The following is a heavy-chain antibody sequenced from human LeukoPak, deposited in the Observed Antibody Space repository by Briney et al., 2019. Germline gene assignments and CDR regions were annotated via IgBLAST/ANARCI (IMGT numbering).Heavy chain of an antibody. D-gene: IGHD6-13*01. J-gene: IGHJ6*02. Sequence: SETLSLTCTVSGGAISSYYWSWIRQPPGKGLEWIGYIYYSGRTNYNPSLKSRVTISVDTSKSQFSLKVSSVTTADTAVYYCARDRLAAAGNYYYYGMDVWGQGTLVTVSS. V-gene: IGHV4-59*01. CDR3: ARDRLAAAGNYYYYGMDV. CDR1: GGAISSYY. CDR2: IYYSGRT.